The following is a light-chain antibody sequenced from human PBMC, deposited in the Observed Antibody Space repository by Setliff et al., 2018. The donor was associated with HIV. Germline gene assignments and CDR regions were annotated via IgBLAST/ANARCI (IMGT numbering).Light chain of an antibody. Sequence: ALTQPASVSGSPGQSITISCTGTSSDVGSYNLVSWYQQHPGKAPKLMIYEVSKRPSGVSNRFSGSKSDNTASLTISGLQAEDEADYYCCSYAGTSTHVVFGGGTKLTVL. V-gene: IGLV2-23*02. CDR1: SSDVGSYNL. CDR2: EVS. J-gene: IGLJ2*01. CDR3: CSYAGTSTHVV.